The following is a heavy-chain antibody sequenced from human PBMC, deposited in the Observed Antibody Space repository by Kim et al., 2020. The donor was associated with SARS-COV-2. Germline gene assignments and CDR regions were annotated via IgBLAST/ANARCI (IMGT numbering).Heavy chain of an antibody. V-gene: IGHV1-2*02. D-gene: IGHD2-15*01. CDR3: LRDAGYCSGGGCYQAWFDP. Sequence: ASVKVSCKTSGYTFTGYYIHWVRRTPGQGLEWMGWINPDTAETNYAQKFQGRVMMTRETSISSAYMELTRLNFDDTAVYYCLRDAGYCSGGGCYQAWFDPWGQGTLVTVSS. CDR2: INPDTAET. J-gene: IGHJ5*02. CDR1: GYTFTGYY.